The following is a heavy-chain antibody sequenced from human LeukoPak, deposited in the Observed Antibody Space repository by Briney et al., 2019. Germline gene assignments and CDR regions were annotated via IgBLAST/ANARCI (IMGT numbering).Heavy chain of an antibody. V-gene: IGHV3-48*02. Sequence: GGSLRLSCAASGFTFSSYSMNWVRQAPGKGLEWVSYIICSSSMVYTADSVKGRFTISRDNAKNSLYLQMNSLRDEDTAVYYCARDTPRPPSTYYYGSGSSYYYGMDVWGQGTTVTVSS. D-gene: IGHD3-10*01. J-gene: IGHJ6*02. CDR2: IICSSSMV. CDR3: ARDTPRPPSTYYYGSGSSYYYGMDV. CDR1: GFTFSSYS.